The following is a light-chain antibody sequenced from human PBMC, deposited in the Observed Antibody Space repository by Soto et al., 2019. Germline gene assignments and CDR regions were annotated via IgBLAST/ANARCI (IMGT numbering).Light chain of an antibody. CDR2: EGS. J-gene: IGLJ1*01. Sequence: QSVLTQPASVSGSPGQSITISCTGSSSDVRNYHLVSWYQRYPGKAPKLIIYEGSKRPSGVSNRFSGSRSGNTASLTISGLQPEDEADYYCCSYGGSSTSDVYGNGTKVTVL. V-gene: IGLV2-23*01. CDR1: SSDVRNYHL. CDR3: CSYGGSSTSDV.